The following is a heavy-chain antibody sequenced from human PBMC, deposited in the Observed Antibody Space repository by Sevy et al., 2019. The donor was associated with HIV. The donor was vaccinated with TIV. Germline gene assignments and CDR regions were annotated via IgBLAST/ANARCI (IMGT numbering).Heavy chain of an antibody. J-gene: IGHJ5*02. CDR2: IGPYNGNI. D-gene: IGHD3-10*01. V-gene: IGHV1-18*01. CDR3: ARISTPRGKFNWFDP. CDR1: GYTFDSYG. Sequence: ASLKDSCKASGYTFDSYGISWVRQAPGQGLEYMGWIGPYNGNIKYAQNIQDRVTMTTDSSTSTAYMELSSLRSDDTAVYFCARISTPRGKFNWFDPWGQGTLVTVSS.